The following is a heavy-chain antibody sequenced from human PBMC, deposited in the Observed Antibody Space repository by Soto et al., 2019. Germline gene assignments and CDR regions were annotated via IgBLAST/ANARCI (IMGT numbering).Heavy chain of an antibody. J-gene: IGHJ3*02. CDR1: GFTFSSYD. V-gene: IGHV3-13*01. Sequence: GGSLRLACAASGFTFSSYDMHWVRQATGKGLEWVSAIGTAGDTYYPGSVKGRFTISRENAKNSLYLQMNSLRAGDTAVYYCARSRAYYDFWSVRGAIDIWGQGTMVTVSS. CDR2: IGTAGDT. CDR3: ARSRAYYDFWSVRGAIDI. D-gene: IGHD3-3*01.